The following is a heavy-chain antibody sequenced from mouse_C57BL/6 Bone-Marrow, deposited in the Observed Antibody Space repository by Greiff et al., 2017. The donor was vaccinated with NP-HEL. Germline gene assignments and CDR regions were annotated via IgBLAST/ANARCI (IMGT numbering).Heavy chain of an antibody. J-gene: IGHJ4*01. Sequence: VQVVESGAELVKPGASVKLSCKASGYTFTSYWMHWVKQRPGQGLEWIGMIHPNSGSTNYNEKFKSKATLTVDKSSSTAYMQLSSLTSEDSAVYYCARGKPYYGSSYAMDYWGQGTSVTVSS. CDR1: GYTFTSYW. CDR2: IHPNSGST. CDR3: ARGKPYYGSSYAMDY. V-gene: IGHV1-64*01. D-gene: IGHD1-1*01.